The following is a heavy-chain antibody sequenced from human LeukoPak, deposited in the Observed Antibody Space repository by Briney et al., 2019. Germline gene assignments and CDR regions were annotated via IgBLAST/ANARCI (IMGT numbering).Heavy chain of an antibody. V-gene: IGHV4-31*03. CDR2: IYYSGST. Sequence: SETLSLTCTVSGGSISSGGYYWSWIRQHPGKGLEWIGYIYYSGSTYYNPSLKSRVTISVDTSKNQFSLKLSSVTAADTAVYYCARGYYDSSPEYNWFDLWGQGTLVTVSS. CDR1: GGSISSGGYY. D-gene: IGHD3-22*01. CDR3: ARGYYDSSPEYNWFDL. J-gene: IGHJ5*02.